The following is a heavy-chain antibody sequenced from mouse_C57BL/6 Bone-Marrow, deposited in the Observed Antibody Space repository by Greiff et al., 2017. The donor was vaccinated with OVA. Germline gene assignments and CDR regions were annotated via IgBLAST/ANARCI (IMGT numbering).Heavy chain of an antibody. CDR1: GFTFTDYY. CDR2: IRHKANCYTP. J-gene: IGHJ1*03. Sequence: DVQLVESGGGLVQPGASLRLSCAASGFTFTDYYMSWVRQPPGKAPEWLALIRHKANCYTPAYTASVKGRFTISRANSQNILYLQMNTLRAEDSATYYCVKAGDGNYWYFDVWGTGTTVTVSS. CDR3: VKAGDGNYWYFDV. D-gene: IGHD2-1*01. V-gene: IGHV7-4*01.